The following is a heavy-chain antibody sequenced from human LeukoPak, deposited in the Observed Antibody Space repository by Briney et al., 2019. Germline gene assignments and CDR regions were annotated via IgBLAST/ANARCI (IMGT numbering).Heavy chain of an antibody. CDR2: IYTSGST. J-gene: IGHJ6*03. Sequence: PSETLSLTCTVSGGSISSYYWSWIRQPPGKGLEWIGYIYTSGSTNYNPSLKSRVTISVDTSKNQFSLKLSSVTAADTAVYYCATNAVPYYYYYMDVRGKGTTVTVSS. CDR3: ATNAVPYYYYYMDV. D-gene: IGHD2-2*01. V-gene: IGHV4-4*09. CDR1: GGSISSYY.